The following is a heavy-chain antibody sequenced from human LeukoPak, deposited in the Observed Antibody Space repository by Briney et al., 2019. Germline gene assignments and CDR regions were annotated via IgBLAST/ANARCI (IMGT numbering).Heavy chain of an antibody. CDR2: INHSGST. CDR1: GGSFSGYY. Sequence: SETLSLTCAVYGGSFSGYYWSWIRQPPGKGLEWIGEINHSGSTNYNPSLKNRVTISVDTSKNQFSLKLSSVTAADTAVYYCARGAYQQLLWSGDPRPHFDYWGQGTLVTVSS. D-gene: IGHD3-10*01. CDR3: ARGAYQQLLWSGDPRPHFDY. V-gene: IGHV4-34*01. J-gene: IGHJ4*02.